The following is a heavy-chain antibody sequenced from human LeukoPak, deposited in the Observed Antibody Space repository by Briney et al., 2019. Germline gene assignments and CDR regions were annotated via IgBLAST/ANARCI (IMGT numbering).Heavy chain of an antibody. CDR2: INPSGGST. D-gene: IGHD2-21*02. CDR3: ARAYCSGDCYSGIRTYYYGMDV. CDR1: GYTXTTYY. Sequence: ASVQVSCKASGYTXTTYYMHGVRQAPGQGLEWMGIINPSGGSTSYAQKFQGRVTMTRDTSTSTVYMEMSSLRSEDTAVYYCARAYCSGDCYSGIRTYYYGMDVWGQGTTVTISS. V-gene: IGHV1-46*01. J-gene: IGHJ6*02.